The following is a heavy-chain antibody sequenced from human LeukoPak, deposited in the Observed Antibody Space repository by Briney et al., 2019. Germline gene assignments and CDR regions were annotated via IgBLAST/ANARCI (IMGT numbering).Heavy chain of an antibody. Sequence: GGSLRLSCVASGFSFSGYAIHWVRQAPGKVLEWVALISYNGGRKDYADSVKGRFTIDRDNSKNTVYLQMNSLRPDDTAIYFCARQEARNYYYEGLDYWGQGNLVTVSS. D-gene: IGHD3-22*01. V-gene: IGHV3-30*04. CDR3: ARQEARNYYYEGLDY. CDR1: GFSFSGYA. J-gene: IGHJ4*02. CDR2: ISYNGGRK.